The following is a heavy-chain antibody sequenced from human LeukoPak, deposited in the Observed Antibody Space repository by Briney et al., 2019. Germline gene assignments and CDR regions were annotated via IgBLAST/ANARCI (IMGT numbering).Heavy chain of an antibody. J-gene: IGHJ4*02. D-gene: IGHD2-2*01. CDR3: ARGQFKIVVVPAALWDKPSYFDY. CDR1: GYSISSGYY. V-gene: IGHV4-38-2*02. CDR2: IYHRGTT. Sequence: SETLSLTCIVSGYSISSGYYWGWIRQTPGKGLEWLGSIYHRGTTYYNPSLKSRVTISVDTSKNQFSLKLSSVTAADTAVYYCARGQFKIVVVPAALWDKPSYFDYWGQGSLVTVSS.